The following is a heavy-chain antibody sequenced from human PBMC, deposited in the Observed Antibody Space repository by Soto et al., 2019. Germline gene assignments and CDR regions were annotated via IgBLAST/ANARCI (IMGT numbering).Heavy chain of an antibody. CDR2: IHHSGAT. D-gene: IGHD3-10*01. Sequence: QVRLQESGPGLVKPSGTLSLTCLVSGGSMSSPNWWTWVRQAPVKGLEWIAEIHHSGATNYSTSLTSRAVISIDKSNNQFSLQLTSVTAADTAVYYCATGSPYYYGSGGMWDSWGRGALVTVSS. V-gene: IGHV4-4*02. CDR3: ATGSPYYYGSGGMWDS. J-gene: IGHJ4*02. CDR1: GGSMSSPNW.